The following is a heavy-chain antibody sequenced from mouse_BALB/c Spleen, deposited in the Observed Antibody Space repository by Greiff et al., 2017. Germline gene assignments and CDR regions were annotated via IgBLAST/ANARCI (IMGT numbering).Heavy chain of an antibody. CDR1: GYTFTSYW. V-gene: IGHV1S22*01. CDR3: TTITTALYYFDY. J-gene: IGHJ2*01. D-gene: IGHD1-2*01. Sequence: LQQPGSELVRPGASVKLSCKASGYTFTSYWMHWVKQRPGQGLEWIGNIYPGSGSTNYDEKFKSKATLTVDTSSSTAYMQLSSLTSEDSAVYYCTTITTALYYFDYWGQGTTLTVSS. CDR2: IYPGSGST.